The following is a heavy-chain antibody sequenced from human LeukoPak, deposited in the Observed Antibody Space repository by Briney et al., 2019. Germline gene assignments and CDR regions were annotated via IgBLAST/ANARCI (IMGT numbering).Heavy chain of an antibody. J-gene: IGHJ4*02. CDR3: ARDRPRAGQQYTYFDY. V-gene: IGHV3-21*01. Sequence: GGSLRLSCAASGFTFSSYSMNWVRQAPGKGLEWVSSISSSSSYIYYADSVKGRFTISRDNAKNSLYLQMNSLRAEDTAVYYCARDRPRAGQQYTYFDYWGQGTLVTVSS. CDR2: ISSSSSYI. CDR1: GFTFSSYS. D-gene: IGHD6-13*01.